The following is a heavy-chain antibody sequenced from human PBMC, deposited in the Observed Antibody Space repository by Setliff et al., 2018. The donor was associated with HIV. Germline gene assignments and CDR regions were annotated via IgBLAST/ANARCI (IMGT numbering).Heavy chain of an antibody. CDR2: ISANSIHV. CDR1: GFNVSPYT. V-gene: IGHV3-21*06. Sequence: GGSLRLSCAASGFNVSPYTLTWVRQVPGKGLERVSSISANSIHVYYAESLKGRFTISRDNARNSLYLQMNSLRVEDTAMYYCTSQGQNTFNIWGQGTMVTVSS. CDR3: TSQGQNTFNI. J-gene: IGHJ3*02.